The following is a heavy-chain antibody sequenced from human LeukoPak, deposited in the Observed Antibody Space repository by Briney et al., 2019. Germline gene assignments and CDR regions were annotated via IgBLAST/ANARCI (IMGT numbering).Heavy chain of an antibody. Sequence: GGSLRLSCAASGFTFSSYAMHWVRQAPGKGLEWVAVISYDGSNKYYADSVKGRFTISRDNSKNTLYLQMNSLRAEDTAVYYRARGQIWYFDLWGRGTLVTVSS. V-gene: IGHV3-30-3*01. CDR1: GFTFSSYA. J-gene: IGHJ2*01. CDR2: ISYDGSNK. CDR3: ARGQIWYFDL.